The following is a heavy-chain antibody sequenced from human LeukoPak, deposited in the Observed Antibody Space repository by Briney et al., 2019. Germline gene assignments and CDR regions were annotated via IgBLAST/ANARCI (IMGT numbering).Heavy chain of an antibody. J-gene: IGHJ4*02. CDR1: GGSFSGYY. CDR3: ARGGDYSLFDY. CDR2: INHSGST. Sequence: SETLSLTCAVYGGSFSGYYWSWIRQPPGKGLEWIGEINHSGSTNYNPSLKSRVTISVDTSKNQFSLKLSSVTAADTAVYYCARGGDYSLFDYWGQGTLDTVSS. D-gene: IGHD4-17*01. V-gene: IGHV4-34*01.